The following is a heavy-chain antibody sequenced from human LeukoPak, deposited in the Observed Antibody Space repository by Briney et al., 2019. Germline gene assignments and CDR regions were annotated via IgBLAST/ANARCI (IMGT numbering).Heavy chain of an antibody. V-gene: IGHV1-18*01. J-gene: IGHJ2*01. CDR1: GYTFNAYG. CDR3: ARDEGMRYYGSGSYYNENYWYFDL. Sequence: GASVKVSCKASGYTFNAYGISWVRQAPGQGLEWMGWISVYNGNTNYAQNLQGRVTMTTDTSTSTAYMELRGLRSDDTAVYYCARDEGMRYYGSGSYYNENYWYFDLWGRGTLVTVSS. CDR2: ISVYNGNT. D-gene: IGHD3-10*01.